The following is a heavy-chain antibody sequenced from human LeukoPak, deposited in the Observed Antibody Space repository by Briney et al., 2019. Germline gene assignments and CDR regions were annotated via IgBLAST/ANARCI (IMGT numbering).Heavy chain of an antibody. CDR1: GGSVNRYY. D-gene: IGHD5-12*01. CDR3: ARDPGGYTGPFDS. Sequence: SETLSLTCTVSGGSVNRYYWSWIRQPAGQGLEWIGRIYYNGNINYNPTLKSRFTMSVDTSKNEIYLELTSLTAADTAVYFCARDPGGYTGPFDSWGQGSLVTVSS. J-gene: IGHJ4*02. V-gene: IGHV4-4*07. CDR2: IYYNGNI.